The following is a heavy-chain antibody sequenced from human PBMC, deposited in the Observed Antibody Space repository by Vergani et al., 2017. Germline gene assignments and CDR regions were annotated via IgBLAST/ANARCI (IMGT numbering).Heavy chain of an antibody. V-gene: IGHV4-61*02. CDR1: GGSFNSGSYY. CDR3: ARGTYSSSWGRDDY. Sequence: QVQLQESGPGLVKPSQTLSLTCTVSGGSFNSGSYYWSWIRQPAGKGLEWIGRIYTSGSTNYNPSLKSRVTMSVDTSKNQFSLKLSSVTAADTAVYYCARGTYSSSWGRDDYWGQGTLVTVSS. CDR2: IYTSGST. D-gene: IGHD6-6*01. J-gene: IGHJ4*02.